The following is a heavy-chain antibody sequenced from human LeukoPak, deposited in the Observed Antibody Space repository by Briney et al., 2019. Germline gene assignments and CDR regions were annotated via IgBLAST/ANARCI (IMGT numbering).Heavy chain of an antibody. CDR1: GGSISSYY. V-gene: IGHV4-4*07. J-gene: IGHJ6*03. CDR3: ARGVVAATFYYYMDV. D-gene: IGHD2-15*01. CDR2: IYTSGST. Sequence: PSETLSLTCTVSGGSISSYYWSWIRQPAGKGLEWIGRIYTSGSTNYNPSLKSRVTMSVDTSKNQFSLKLTSVTAADTAVYYCARGVVAATFYYYMDVWGKGTTVTVSS.